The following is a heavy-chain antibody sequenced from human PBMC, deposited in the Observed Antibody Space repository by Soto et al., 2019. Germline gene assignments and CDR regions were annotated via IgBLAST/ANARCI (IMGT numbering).Heavy chain of an antibody. CDR2: ISSSSSYI. D-gene: IGHD2-2*01. V-gene: IGHV3-21*01. CDR3: HVLVPAATGKSAY. CDR1: GFTFSSYS. J-gene: IGHJ4*02. Sequence: EVQLVESGGGLVKPGGSLRLSCAASGFTFSSYSMNWVRQAPGKGLEWGSSISSSSSYIYYADSVKGRFTISRANAKNSRYVQMNSLRAEDTDVYYCHVLVPAATGKSAYWGQGTLVTVSS.